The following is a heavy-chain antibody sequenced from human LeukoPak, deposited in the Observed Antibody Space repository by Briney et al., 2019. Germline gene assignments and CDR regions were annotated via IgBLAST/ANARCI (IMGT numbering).Heavy chain of an antibody. V-gene: IGHV3-66*01. Sequence: GGSLRLSCAGSGFTFSNAWMSWVRQAPGKGLEWVSVIYSGGNTYYADSVKDRFTMSRDNPKNTLYLQMNSLRAEDTAVYYCARAHDRGYYYGFDYWGQGTLVTVSS. D-gene: IGHD3-22*01. CDR2: IYSGGNT. CDR3: ARAHDRGYYYGFDY. CDR1: GFTFSNAW. J-gene: IGHJ4*02.